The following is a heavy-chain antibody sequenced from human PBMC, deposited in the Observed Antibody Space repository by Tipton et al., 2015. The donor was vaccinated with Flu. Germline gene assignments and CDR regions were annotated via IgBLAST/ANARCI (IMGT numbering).Heavy chain of an antibody. D-gene: IGHD2-21*02. Sequence: GSLRLSCVASGFSFSGSAMTWVRQAPGKGLEWVSVITGTGRTTFYAESVKGRFTISRDNSKNTLFLQMDSLTAEDTAVYYCAKRSPMTASSYYFDYWGQGTLVTVSS. CDR1: GFSFSGSA. J-gene: IGHJ4*02. CDR3: AKRSPMTASSYYFDY. CDR2: ITGTGRTT. V-gene: IGHV3-23*01.